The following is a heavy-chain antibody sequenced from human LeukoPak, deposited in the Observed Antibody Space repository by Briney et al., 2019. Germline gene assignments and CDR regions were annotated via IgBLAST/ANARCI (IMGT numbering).Heavy chain of an antibody. Sequence: PGGSLRLSCAASGFTFSSYSMNWVRQAPGKGLEWVSYISSSSSTIYYADSVKGRSTISRDNAKNSLYLQMNSLRAEDTAVYYCARAIYCSGGSCYPGAFDIWGQGTMVTVSS. CDR1: GFTFSSYS. J-gene: IGHJ3*02. CDR2: ISSSSSTI. D-gene: IGHD2-15*01. CDR3: ARAIYCSGGSCYPGAFDI. V-gene: IGHV3-48*01.